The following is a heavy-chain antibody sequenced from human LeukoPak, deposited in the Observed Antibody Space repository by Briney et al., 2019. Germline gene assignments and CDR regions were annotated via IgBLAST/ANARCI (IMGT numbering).Heavy chain of an antibody. CDR2: INHDGRET. CDR3: VRGDLVH. J-gene: IGHJ4*02. CDR1: FEW. V-gene: IGHV3-7*03. D-gene: IGHD3-10*01. Sequence: PGGSLRLSCRDSFEWMSWVRQAPGKGLEWVATINHDGRETYYVDSVRGRFTIFRDNAKNSMCLQMTSLRAEDTAVYFCVRGDLVHWGQGTLITVSS.